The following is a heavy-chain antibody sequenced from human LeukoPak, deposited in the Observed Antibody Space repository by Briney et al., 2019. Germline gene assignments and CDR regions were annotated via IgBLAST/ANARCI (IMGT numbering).Heavy chain of an antibody. J-gene: IGHJ4*01. CDR2: IYNSGST. V-gene: IGHV4-4*07. CDR1: GASISSYY. D-gene: IGHD3/OR15-3a*01. CDR3: ARGEDWYTY. Sequence: SETLSLTCTVSGASISSYYWNWIRQPAGKGLEWIGHIYNSGSTNYNPSLKSRVTMSVDTSENQFSLKLSSVTAADTAVYYCARGEDWYTYWGHGTLVTVSS.